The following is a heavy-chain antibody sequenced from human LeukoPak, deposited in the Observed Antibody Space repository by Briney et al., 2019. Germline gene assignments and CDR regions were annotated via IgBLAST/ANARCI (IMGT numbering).Heavy chain of an antibody. CDR1: GFPFSVYE. J-gene: IGHJ4*02. CDR2: ISSSGRTR. D-gene: IGHD2-2*01. V-gene: IGHV3-48*03. Sequence: GGSLRLSCAASGFPFSVYEMYWVRQAPGKGLEWVSYISSSGRTRYYADSVKGRFTISRDNAKNSLYLQMNSLRAEDTAVYYCATLTVASSFDYWGQGTLVTVSS. CDR3: ATLTVASSFDY.